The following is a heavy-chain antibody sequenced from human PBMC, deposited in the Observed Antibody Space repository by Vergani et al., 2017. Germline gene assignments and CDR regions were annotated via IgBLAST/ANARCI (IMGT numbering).Heavy chain of an antibody. CDR3: ARVYYGSGSYYNAMGNWFDP. Sequence: QVQLQQWGAGLVKPSETLSLTCTVSGGSISSYYWSWIRQPPGKGLEWIGYIYYSGSTNYNPSLKSRVTISVDTSKNQFSLKLSSVTAADTAVYYCARVYYGSGSYYNAMGNWFDPWGQGTLVTVSS. CDR1: GGSISSYY. CDR2: IYYSGST. J-gene: IGHJ5*02. D-gene: IGHD3-10*01. V-gene: IGHV4-59*01.